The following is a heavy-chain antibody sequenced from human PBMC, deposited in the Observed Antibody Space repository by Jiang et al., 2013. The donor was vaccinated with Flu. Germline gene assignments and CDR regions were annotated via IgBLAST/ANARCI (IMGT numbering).Heavy chain of an antibody. J-gene: IGHJ6*04. CDR1: GGSFSGYY. D-gene: IGHD2-2*01. V-gene: IGHV4-34*01. CDR3: ARVGLPHIVVVPAAHYYYYGMDV. CDR2: INHSGST. Sequence: LLKPSETLSLTCAVYGGSFSGYYWSWIRQPPGKGLEWIGEINHSGSTNYNPSLKSRVTISVDTSKNQFSLKLSSVTAADTAVYYCARVGLPHIVVVPAAHYYYYGMDVWGKGTTVTVSS.